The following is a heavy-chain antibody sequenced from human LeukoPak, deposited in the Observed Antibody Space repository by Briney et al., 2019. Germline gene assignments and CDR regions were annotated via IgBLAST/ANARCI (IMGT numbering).Heavy chain of an antibody. J-gene: IGHJ4*02. CDR3: AKWSGDYPSYYLDY. V-gene: IGHV3-30*02. Sequence: GGSLRLSCAASGFTVSSNYMSWVRQAPGKGLEWVALIRSDGSSKNYADSVKGRFTISRDTSKNTVHLQMNNLRAEDTAVYYCAKWSGDYPSYYLDYWGQGTLVTVSS. CDR1: GFTVSSNY. CDR2: IRSDGSSK. D-gene: IGHD4-17*01.